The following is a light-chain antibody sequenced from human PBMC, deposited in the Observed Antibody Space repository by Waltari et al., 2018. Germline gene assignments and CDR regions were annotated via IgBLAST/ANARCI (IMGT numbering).Light chain of an antibody. CDR2: GAR. CDR3: QQYDNSPGYT. J-gene: IGKJ2*01. Sequence: IVLTQSPGTLSLSPREGATLSCRASQSIDRSHLAWYQQQPGQPPRLLLYGARSRATGVPDRFSGSVSGTDFTLTIDRLEPEDLAVYYCQQYDNSPGYTFGQGTKLEI. CDR1: QSIDRSH. V-gene: IGKV3-20*01.